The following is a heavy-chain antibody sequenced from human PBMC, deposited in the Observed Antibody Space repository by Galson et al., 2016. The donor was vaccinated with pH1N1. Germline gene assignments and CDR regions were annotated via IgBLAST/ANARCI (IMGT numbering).Heavy chain of an antibody. V-gene: IGHV4-31*03. CDR3: ANCIAAAGTFYFDY. D-gene: IGHD6-13*01. CDR2: IYHSGST. Sequence: TLSLTCTVSGGSISSGGYYWSWIRQHPGKGLEWIGYIYHSGSTYYNPSLKSRVTISVDTSKNQFSLKLSSVTAADMAVYYCANCIAAAGTFYFDYWGQGTLVTVSS. J-gene: IGHJ4*02. CDR1: GGSISSGGYY.